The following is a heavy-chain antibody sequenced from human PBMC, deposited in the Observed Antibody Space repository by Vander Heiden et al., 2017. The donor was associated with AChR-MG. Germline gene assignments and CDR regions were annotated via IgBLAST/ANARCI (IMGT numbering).Heavy chain of an antibody. V-gene: IGHV3-30*02. CDR3: AKERDVVRSTYYFDP. CDR1: GLSFSRYG. J-gene: IGHJ4*02. CDR2: IRSDGSDK. Sequence: QVQLVESGGGVVQPGGSLRLSCPASGLSFSRYGIHWVGQAPGKGLEWGAFIRSDGSDKYYADSVKGRITISRDNSKQTVYLQMYSLRGEDTGMYYCAKERDVVRSTYYFDPWGQGTQVTVAS. D-gene: IGHD2-21*01.